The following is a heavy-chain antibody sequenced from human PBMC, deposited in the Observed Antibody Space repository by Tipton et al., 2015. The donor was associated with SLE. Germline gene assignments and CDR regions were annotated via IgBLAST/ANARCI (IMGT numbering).Heavy chain of an antibody. V-gene: IGHV4-59*01. CDR1: GGSFSGYY. J-gene: IGHJ4*02. CDR2: IYYSGST. CDR3: ARAGQQLVDY. D-gene: IGHD6-13*01. Sequence: TLSLTCAVHGGSFSGYYWSWIRQPPGKGLGWIGYIYYSGSTNYNPSLKSRVTISVDTSKNQFSLKLSSVTAADTAVYYCARAGQQLVDYWGQGTLVTVSS.